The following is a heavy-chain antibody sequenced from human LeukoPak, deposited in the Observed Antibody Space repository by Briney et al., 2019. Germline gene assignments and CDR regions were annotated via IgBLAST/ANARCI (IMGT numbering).Heavy chain of an antibody. D-gene: IGHD3-22*01. Sequence: GGTLRLSCAASGFTFTSSAMTWVRQAPGKGLEWVSSITRSSHYIYYADSVKGRFTISRDNAKNLLYLQMNSLRAEDTAVYYCARDRYDSSGYYCISDYWGQGTLVTVSS. V-gene: IGHV3-21*06. CDR1: GFTFTSSA. J-gene: IGHJ4*02. CDR3: ARDRYDSSGYYCISDY. CDR2: ITRSSHYI.